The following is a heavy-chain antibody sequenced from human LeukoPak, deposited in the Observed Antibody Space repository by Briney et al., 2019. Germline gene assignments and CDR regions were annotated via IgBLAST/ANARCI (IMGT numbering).Heavy chain of an antibody. CDR1: GFTFSSYA. J-gene: IGHJ4*02. Sequence: PGQSLPLSGAASGFTFSSYAMSWVRQAPGKGLEWVSAISGSGGSTYYADSVKGRFTISRDNSKNTLYLQMNRLRAEDTAVYYCAKSGVPLDYWGQGTLVTVSS. CDR3: AKSGVPLDY. CDR2: ISGSGGST. D-gene: IGHD5-12*01. V-gene: IGHV3-23*01.